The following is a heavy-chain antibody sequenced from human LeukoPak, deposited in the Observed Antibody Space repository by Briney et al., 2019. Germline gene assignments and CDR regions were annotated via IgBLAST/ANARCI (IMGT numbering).Heavy chain of an antibody. CDR2: IIPIFGTA. V-gene: IGHV1-69*13. CDR1: GGTFSSYA. Sequence: ASVKVSCKASGGTFSSYAISWVRQAPGQGLEWMGGIIPIFGTANYAQKFQGRVTITADESTSTAYMELSSLRSEDTAVYYCARDSSSHCSSTSCYGTYDFDYWGKGTLFTVSS. J-gene: IGHJ4*02. D-gene: IGHD2-2*01. CDR3: ARDSSSHCSSTSCYGTYDFDY.